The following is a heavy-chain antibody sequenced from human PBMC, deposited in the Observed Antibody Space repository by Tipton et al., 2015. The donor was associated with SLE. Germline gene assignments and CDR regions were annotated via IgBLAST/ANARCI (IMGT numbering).Heavy chain of an antibody. Sequence: TLSLTCTVSGGPLSSSDYNWGWIRQPPGKGLEWIGSITYSGTTYYIPSLQSRVTISKDTSKNQFSLNLSSVTAADTAVYYCARDSTIRAFDIWGQGTMVTVSS. J-gene: IGHJ3*02. CDR3: ARDSTIRAFDI. CDR1: GGPLSSSDYN. CDR2: ITYSGTT. V-gene: IGHV4-39*07. D-gene: IGHD2-2*01.